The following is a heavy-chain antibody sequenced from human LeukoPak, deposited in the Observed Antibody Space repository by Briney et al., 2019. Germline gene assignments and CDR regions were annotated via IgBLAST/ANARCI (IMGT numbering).Heavy chain of an antibody. J-gene: IGHJ3*02. CDR1: GYTFTGYY. CDR3: ARDSGRYCSTTSCYRTLLDI. Sequence: ASVKVSYKASGYTFTGYYMHWVRQAPGQGLEWMGWINPNSGGTNYAQKFQGRVTMTRDTSISTAYMELSRLRSDDTAVYYCARDSGRYCSTTSCYRTLLDIWGQGTMVTVSS. D-gene: IGHD2-2*01. V-gene: IGHV1-2*02. CDR2: INPNSGGT.